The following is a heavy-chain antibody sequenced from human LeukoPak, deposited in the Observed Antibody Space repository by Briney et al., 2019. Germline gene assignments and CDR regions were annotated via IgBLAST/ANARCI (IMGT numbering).Heavy chain of an antibody. J-gene: IGHJ3*02. D-gene: IGHD5-24*01. CDR2: IYYSGST. CDR3: ARDLNGYNLDAFDI. CDR1: GGSISSYY. V-gene: IGHV4-59*01. Sequence: SETLSLTCTVSGGSISSYYWSWIRRPPGKGLEWIGYIYYSGSTNYNPSLKSRVTISVDTSKNQFSLKLSSVTAADTAVYYCARDLNGYNLDAFDIWGQGTMVTVSS.